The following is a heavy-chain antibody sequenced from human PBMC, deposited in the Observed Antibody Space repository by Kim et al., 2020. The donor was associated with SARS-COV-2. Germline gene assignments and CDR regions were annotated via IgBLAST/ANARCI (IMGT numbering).Heavy chain of an antibody. CDR3: ARGRDSSSWFIDY. J-gene: IGHJ4*02. CDR2: INHSGST. CDR1: GGSFSGYY. D-gene: IGHD6-13*01. V-gene: IGHV4-34*01. Sequence: SETLSLTCAVYGGSFSGYYWSWIRQPPGKGLEWIGEINHSGSTNYNPSLKSRVTISVDTSKNQFSLKLSSVTAADTAVYYCARGRDSSSWFIDYWGQGTL.